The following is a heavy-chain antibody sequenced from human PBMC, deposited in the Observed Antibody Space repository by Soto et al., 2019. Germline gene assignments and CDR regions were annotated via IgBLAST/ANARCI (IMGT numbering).Heavy chain of an antibody. CDR1: GGSISSYY. Sequence: QVQLQESGPGLVNPSETLSLTFTVSGGSISSYYWSWIRQPPGKGLEWIGSIYYSGCTNYNPSLRSRVHISIDTCKSQFSLKVSSVTAADTAVYYCARAYSSGWYEESPVDIWGQGTMVNVSS. D-gene: IGHD6-19*01. V-gene: IGHV4-59*01. CDR2: IYYSGCT. J-gene: IGHJ3*02. CDR3: ARAYSSGWYEESPVDI.